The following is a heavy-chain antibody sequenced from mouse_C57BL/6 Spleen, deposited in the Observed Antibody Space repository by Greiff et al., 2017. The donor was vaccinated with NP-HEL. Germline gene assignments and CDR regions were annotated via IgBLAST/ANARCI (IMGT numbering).Heavy chain of an antibody. CDR1: GYSFTDYN. D-gene: IGHD1-1*01. J-gene: IGHJ4*01. Sequence: EVQLVESGPELVKPGASVKISCKASGYSFTDYNMNWVKQSNGKSLEWIGVINPNYGTTSYNQKFKGKATLTVDQSSSTAYMQLNSLTSEDSAVYYCARYEIITTDYYAMDYWGQGTSVTVSS. CDR3: ARYEIITTDYYAMDY. V-gene: IGHV1-39*01. CDR2: INPNYGTT.